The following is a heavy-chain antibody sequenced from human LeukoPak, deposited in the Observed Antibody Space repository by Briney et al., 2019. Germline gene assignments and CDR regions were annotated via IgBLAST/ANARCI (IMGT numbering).Heavy chain of an antibody. D-gene: IGHD3-22*01. V-gene: IGHV3-30*02. Sequence: GGSLRLSCAASGFTFSIYGMHWVRQAPGKGLEWVAFIRYDGSNKYYADSVKGRFTISRDNSKTTLYLQMNSLRVEDTAVYYCAKAPQYYYDSRGYFMYWGQGTLVTVSS. CDR3: AKAPQYYYDSRGYFMY. J-gene: IGHJ4*02. CDR2: IRYDGSNK. CDR1: GFTFSIYG.